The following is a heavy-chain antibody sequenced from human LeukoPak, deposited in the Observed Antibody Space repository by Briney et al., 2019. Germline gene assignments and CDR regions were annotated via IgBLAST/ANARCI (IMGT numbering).Heavy chain of an antibody. CDR2: ISSNGGST. D-gene: IGHD5-12*01. Sequence: GGSLRLSCAASGFTFSSFAMHWVRQAPGKGLEYVSGISSNGGSTYYASSVKGRFTISRDNSKNTLYLQMGSLRAEDTAVYYCVREVYSAYDGDAFDFWGQGTVVTVSS. V-gene: IGHV3-64*01. J-gene: IGHJ3*01. CDR3: VREVYSAYDGDAFDF. CDR1: GFTFSSFA.